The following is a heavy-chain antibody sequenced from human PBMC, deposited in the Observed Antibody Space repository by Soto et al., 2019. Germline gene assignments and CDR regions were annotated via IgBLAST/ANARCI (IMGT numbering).Heavy chain of an antibody. D-gene: IGHD3-9*01. V-gene: IGHV3-74*01. CDR2: ISGDGVTT. Sequence: DVQLVESGGDLVQRGGSLRLSCAASGFPFSSYWMHWVRHTPGKGLDWVARISGDGVTTYYADSVTGRFTVSRDNAKNTLSLQISGLRAEDTAVYYCAREYYGLLTGYYTDYWGQGTLVSFSS. CDR1: GFPFSSYW. J-gene: IGHJ4*02. CDR3: AREYYGLLTGYYTDY.